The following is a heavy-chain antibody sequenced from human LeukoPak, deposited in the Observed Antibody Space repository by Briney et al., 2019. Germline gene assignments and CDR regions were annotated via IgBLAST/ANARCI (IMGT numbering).Heavy chain of an antibody. J-gene: IGHJ6*04. CDR2: IIPIFGTA. CDR1: GGTFSSYA. V-gene: IGHV1-69*06. Sequence: SVKVSCKASGGTFSSYAISWVRQAPGQGLEWMGGIIPIFGTANYAQKFQGRVTITADKSPSTAYMELSSLRSEDTAVYYCAREDIVVKNYYYYGMDVWGKGTTVTVSS. D-gene: IGHD2-15*01. CDR3: AREDIVVKNYYYYGMDV.